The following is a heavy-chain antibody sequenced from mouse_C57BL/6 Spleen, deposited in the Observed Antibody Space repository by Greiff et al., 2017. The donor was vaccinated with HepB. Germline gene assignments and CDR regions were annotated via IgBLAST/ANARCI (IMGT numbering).Heavy chain of an antibody. CDR2: IYPGSGST. J-gene: IGHJ1*03. Sequence: QVQLQQPGAELVKPGASVKMSCKASGYTFTSYWITWVKRRLGQGLEWIGDIYPGSGSTNYNEKFKSKATLTVDTSSSTAYMQLSSLTSEDSAVYYCARPTGTGHWYFDVWGTGTTVTVSS. CDR3: ARPTGTGHWYFDV. CDR1: GYTFTSYW. V-gene: IGHV1-55*01. D-gene: IGHD4-1*02.